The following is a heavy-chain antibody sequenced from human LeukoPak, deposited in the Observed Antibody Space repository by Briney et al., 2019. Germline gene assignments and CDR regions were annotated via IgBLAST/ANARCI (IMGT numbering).Heavy chain of an antibody. CDR2: IYSTGST. CDR3: ARRHIAAASTLEY. V-gene: IGHV4-59*01. CDR1: GGTISSYH. J-gene: IGHJ4*02. Sequence: PSETPSLTCNVSGGTISSYHWSWIRQSPGKGLEWIGFIYSTGSTNYNPSLKSRVTISVDTSKNQFSLKLTSVTAADTAVYYCARRHIAAASTLEYWGQGPLVTVSS. D-gene: IGHD6-13*01.